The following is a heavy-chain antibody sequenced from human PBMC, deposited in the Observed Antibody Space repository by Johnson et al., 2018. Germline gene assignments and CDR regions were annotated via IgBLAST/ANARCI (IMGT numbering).Heavy chain of an antibody. Sequence: QVQLVQSGGGVVQPGRSXRLSCTASGFMLSSYGMHWVRQAPGKGLEWVAVIWYDGSNKDYTDSVKGRFNISSDNAKKTLYLQMNSLRDEDMAVYYCGREEIWFGDFSTGMDVWGHGTTVTVSS. CDR2: IWYDGSNK. CDR3: GREEIWFGDFSTGMDV. CDR1: GFMLSSYG. V-gene: IGHV3-33*01. J-gene: IGHJ6*02. D-gene: IGHD3-10*01.